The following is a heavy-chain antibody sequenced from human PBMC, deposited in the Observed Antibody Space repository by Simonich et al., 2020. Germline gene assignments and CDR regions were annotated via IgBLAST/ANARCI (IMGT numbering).Heavy chain of an antibody. Sequence: QLQLQESGPGLVKPSETLSLTCTVSGGSISSSSYYLGWIHQPPGKGLGWIGSIYYIGDTYYNPSLKSRVTISVDTSKNQFSLKLSSVTAADTAVYYWARWAYSSSYFDYWGQGTLVTVSS. V-gene: IGHV4-39*01. CDR2: IYYIGDT. D-gene: IGHD6-6*01. CDR3: ARWAYSSSYFDY. CDR1: GGSISSSSYY. J-gene: IGHJ4*02.